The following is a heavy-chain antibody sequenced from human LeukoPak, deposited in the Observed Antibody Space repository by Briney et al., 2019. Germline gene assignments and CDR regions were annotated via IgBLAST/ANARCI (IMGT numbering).Heavy chain of an antibody. CDR2: IWYDGSNK. CDR1: GFTFSSYG. V-gene: IGHV3-33*01. CDR3: AREGIGVNDYYDSSGYLGN. J-gene: IGHJ4*02. Sequence: GGSLRLSCAASGFTFSSYGMHWVRQAPGKGLEWVAVIWYDGSNKFYADSVKGRFTISRDNSKNTLYLQMNSLRAEDTAVYYCAREGIGVNDYYDSSGYLGNWGQGTLVTVSS. D-gene: IGHD3-22*01.